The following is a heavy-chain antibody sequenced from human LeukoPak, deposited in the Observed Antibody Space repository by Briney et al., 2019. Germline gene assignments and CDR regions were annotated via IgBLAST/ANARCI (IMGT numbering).Heavy chain of an antibody. V-gene: IGHV3-30-3*01. CDR2: ISYDGSNK. CDR3: AREHTQWLVFDY. CDR1: GFTFSSYA. Sequence: PGGSLRLSCAASGFTFSSYAMHWVRQAPGKGLEWVAVISYDGSNKYYAESVKGRFTISRDNSKNTLYLQMNSLRAEDTAVYYCAREHTQWLVFDYWGQGTLVTVSS. D-gene: IGHD6-19*01. J-gene: IGHJ4*02.